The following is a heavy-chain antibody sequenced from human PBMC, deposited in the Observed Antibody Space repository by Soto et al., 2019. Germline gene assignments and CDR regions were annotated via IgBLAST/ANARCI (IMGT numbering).Heavy chain of an antibody. Sequence: EVQLVESGGGLVQRGGSLRLSCAASGFTFSDYWMHWVRQAPGKGPVWLSRINGDGSNTNHAHFVKGRFTISRVNAKNTLYLQINSLRAEDTAVYYCVRSMTTLTIDWLDPWGRGTQVTVSS. V-gene: IGHV3-74*01. J-gene: IGHJ5*02. CDR1: GFTFSDYW. CDR2: INGDGSNT. D-gene: IGHD4-17*01. CDR3: VRSMTTLTIDWLDP.